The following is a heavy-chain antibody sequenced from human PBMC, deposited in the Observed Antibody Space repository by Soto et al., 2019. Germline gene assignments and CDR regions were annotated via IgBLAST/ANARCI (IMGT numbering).Heavy chain of an antibody. V-gene: IGHV5-10-1*01. D-gene: IGHD5-18*01. CDR3: ARTRRGYSHIDY. J-gene: IGHJ4*02. Sequence: PGESLKISCQVSGYSFTTYWISWVRQMPGKGLEWMGRIDPTDSYTRYSPSFEGHVTFSVDKSISTAYLQWSSLKASDSAMYICARTRRGYSHIDYWGQGTPVT. CDR1: GYSFTTYW. CDR2: IDPTDSYT.